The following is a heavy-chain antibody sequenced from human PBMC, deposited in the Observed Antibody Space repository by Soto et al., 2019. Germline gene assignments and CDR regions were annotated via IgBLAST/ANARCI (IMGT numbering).Heavy chain of an antibody. Sequence: SETLSLTCAVSGGSIISGVYSWSWIRQPPGKGLEWIGYIYSGTTHYNPSLESRVTIAMDRSKNQVSLSLKSVTAADTAVYYCAREDSGAFFDFWGQGTLVNVS. J-gene: IGHJ4*02. V-gene: IGHV4-30-2*01. CDR2: IYSGTT. D-gene: IGHD2-15*01. CDR1: GGSIISGVYS. CDR3: AREDSGAFFDF.